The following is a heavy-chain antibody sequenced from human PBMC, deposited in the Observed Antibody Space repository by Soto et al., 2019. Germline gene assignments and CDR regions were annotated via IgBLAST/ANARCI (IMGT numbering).Heavy chain of an antibody. V-gene: IGHV3-33*01. CDR3: ARISSQYYYYGMDV. CDR2: IWYDGSNK. Sequence: GGSLRLSCAASGFTFSSYGMHWVRQAPGKGLEWVAVIWYDGSNKYYADSVKGRFTISRDNSKNTLYLQMNSLRAEDTAVYYCARISSQYYYYGMDVWGQGTTVTV. J-gene: IGHJ6*02. CDR1: GFTFSSYG.